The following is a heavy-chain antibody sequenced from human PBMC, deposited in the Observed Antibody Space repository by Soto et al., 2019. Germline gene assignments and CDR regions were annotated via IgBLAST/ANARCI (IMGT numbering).Heavy chain of an antibody. D-gene: IGHD2-2*01. Sequence: TLSLTCAVSGVSFLSGGYYWGWIRPQPGKGLEWYGYIYYSGSTYYNPSLKSRVTISVDTSKNQFSLKLSSVTAADTSVYYCARGVNWDIVVVPAAWVASPNAFGIWGQGTMVTVSS. CDR1: GVSFLSGGYY. CDR3: ARGVNWDIVVVPAAWVASPNAFGI. J-gene: IGHJ3*02. V-gene: IGHV4-31*11. CDR2: IYYSGST.